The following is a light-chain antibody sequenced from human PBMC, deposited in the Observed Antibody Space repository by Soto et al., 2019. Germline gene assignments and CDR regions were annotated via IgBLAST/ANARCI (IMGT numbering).Light chain of an antibody. Sequence: IRMPLLPSTLSASVGDRVTVTCRASQSISSWLAWYQQKPGKAPKLLIYQASSLHSGVPSRFSGSGSGTDFTLTISSLQPEDFATYYCQESYSTPLPFGGGTKVDIK. CDR3: QESYSTPLP. CDR2: QAS. V-gene: IGKV1-39*01. J-gene: IGKJ4*01. CDR1: QSISSW.